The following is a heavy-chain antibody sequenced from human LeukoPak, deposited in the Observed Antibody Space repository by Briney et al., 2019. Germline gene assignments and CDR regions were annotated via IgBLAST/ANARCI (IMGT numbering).Heavy chain of an antibody. CDR2: ISYDGSNK. CDR3: AKQLVN. Sequence: SCKASGFTFSSYGMHWVRQAPGKGLEWVAVISYDGSNKYYADSVKGRFTISRDNSKNTLYLQMNSLRAEDTAVYYCAKQLVNWGQGTLVTVSS. J-gene: IGHJ4*02. V-gene: IGHV3-30*18. D-gene: IGHD6-13*01. CDR1: GFTFSSYG.